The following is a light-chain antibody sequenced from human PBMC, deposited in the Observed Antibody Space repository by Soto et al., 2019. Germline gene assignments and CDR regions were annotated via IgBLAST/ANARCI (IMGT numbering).Light chain of an antibody. CDR2: DAS. J-gene: IGKJ1*01. CDR1: QSIASW. V-gene: IGKV1-5*01. Sequence: DIQMTQSPSTLSASVGDRVTITCRASQSIASWLAWYQQKPGRAPKLLIYDASSLESGVPSRFSGSRSGTEFTLTISSLQPDDFATYYCQQYTTYRTFGQGTKVEIK. CDR3: QQYTTYRT.